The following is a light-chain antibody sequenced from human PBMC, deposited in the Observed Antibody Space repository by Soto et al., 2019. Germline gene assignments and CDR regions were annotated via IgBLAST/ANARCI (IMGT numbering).Light chain of an antibody. J-gene: IGKJ1*01. CDR1: QSVSSN. Sequence: EIVMTQSPATLSVSPGERATLSCRASQSVSSNLAWYQQKPGQAPRLLIYGASTRATGIPARFSGSRSGTEYTLTISSLHSEDFAVYYCQQYNNCPPTFGQGPKVEIK. CDR3: QQYNNCPPT. V-gene: IGKV3-15*01. CDR2: GAS.